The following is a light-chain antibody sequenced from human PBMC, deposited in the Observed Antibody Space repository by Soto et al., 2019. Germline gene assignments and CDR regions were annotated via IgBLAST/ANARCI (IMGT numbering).Light chain of an antibody. Sequence: QSALTQPPSASGAPEQSVTISCTGTSSDVGGYKFVSWYQQHPGKAPKLIIYEVTQRPSGVPDRFSASRSGDTASLTVSGLRDEDEADYYCASYAGSNMGGFGSGPKLTVL. CDR1: SSDVGGYKF. J-gene: IGLJ6*01. V-gene: IGLV2-8*01. CDR3: ASYAGSNMGG. CDR2: EVT.